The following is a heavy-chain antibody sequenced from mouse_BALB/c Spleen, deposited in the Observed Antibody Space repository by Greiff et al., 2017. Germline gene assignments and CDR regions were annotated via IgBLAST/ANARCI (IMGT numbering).Heavy chain of an antibody. D-gene: IGHD2-14*01. Sequence: DVHLVESGGGLVKPGGSLKLSCAASGFTFSDYYMYWVRQTPEKRLEWVATISDGGSYTYYPDSVKGRFTISRDNAKNNLYLQMSSLKSEDTAMYYCAREGYDDYFDYWGQGTTLTVSS. CDR3: AREGYDDYFDY. CDR2: ISDGGSYT. CDR1: GFTFSDYY. V-gene: IGHV5-4*02. J-gene: IGHJ2*01.